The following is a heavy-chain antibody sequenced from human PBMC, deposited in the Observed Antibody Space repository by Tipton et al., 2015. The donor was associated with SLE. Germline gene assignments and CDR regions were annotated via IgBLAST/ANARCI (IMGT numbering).Heavy chain of an antibody. V-gene: IGHV4-59*01. CDR3: ARGSYYMDV. Sequence: TLSLTCTVSGGSISSSYWSWIRQPPGKGLESIGYVSHSGSTNYNPSLKSRATISEDSSKNQFSLRLSSVTAADTAVYYCARGSYYMDVWGKGTTVTVSS. CDR2: VSHSGST. J-gene: IGHJ6*03. CDR1: GGSISSSY.